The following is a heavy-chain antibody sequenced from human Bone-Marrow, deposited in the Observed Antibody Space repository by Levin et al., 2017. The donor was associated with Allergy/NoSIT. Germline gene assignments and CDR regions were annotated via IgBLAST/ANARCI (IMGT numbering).Heavy chain of an antibody. CDR3: TRHVETADTERDCSDGVCYTDY. J-gene: IGHJ4*02. CDR2: IRSKANNYAT. Sequence: HTGGSLRLSCAASGFTFSGSAMYWVRQASGKGLEWVGRIRSKANNYATEYAASAKGRFIISRDDSKNTAYLQMDSLKTEDTAVYFCTRHVETADTERDCSDGVCYTDYWGQGTLVTVSS. D-gene: IGHD2-8*01. CDR1: GFTFSGSA. V-gene: IGHV3-73*01.